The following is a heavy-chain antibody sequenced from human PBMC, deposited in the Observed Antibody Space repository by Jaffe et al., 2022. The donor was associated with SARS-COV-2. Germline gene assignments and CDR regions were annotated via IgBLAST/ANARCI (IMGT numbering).Heavy chain of an antibody. CDR1: EFTFSNFA. CDR2: IGGTGTDT. Sequence: EGQMLESGGGLVQPGGSLRLSCVASEFTFSNFAMSWVRQAPEKGLEWVSSIGGTGTDTYYADSVKGRFAISRDNSKNTLYLQMNSLRAEDTAVYYCVKDQFPRNGRFDAFDIWGQGTMVAVSS. D-gene: IGHD2-8*01. J-gene: IGHJ3*02. V-gene: IGHV3-23*01. CDR3: VKDQFPRNGRFDAFDI.